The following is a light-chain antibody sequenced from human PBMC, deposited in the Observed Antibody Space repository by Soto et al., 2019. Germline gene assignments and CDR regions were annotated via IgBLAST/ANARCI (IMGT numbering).Light chain of an antibody. CDR2: EVS. CDR1: SSDVGGYNY. V-gene: IGLV2-8*01. CDR3: SSYTDRKNLV. Sequence: QSALTQPPSASGSPGQSVTISCTGTSSDVGGYNYVSWYQQHPGKAPKLMIYEVSKRPSGVPDRFSGSKSGNTASLTVSGLQAEDEADYSCSSYTDRKNLVFGTGTKVTVL. J-gene: IGLJ1*01.